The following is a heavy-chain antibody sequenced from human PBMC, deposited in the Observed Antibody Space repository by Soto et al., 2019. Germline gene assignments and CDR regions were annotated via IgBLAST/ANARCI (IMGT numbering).Heavy chain of an antibody. D-gene: IGHD6-13*01. CDR3: ARDIPIAAVDNWFDP. J-gene: IGHJ5*02. Sequence: SVKVSCKASGGTFSSYAISWVRQAPGQGLEWMGGIIPIFGTANYAQKFQGRVTITADESTSTAYMELSSLRSEDTAVYYCARDIPIAAVDNWFDPWGQGTLVTVSS. V-gene: IGHV1-69*13. CDR2: IIPIFGTA. CDR1: GGTFSSYA.